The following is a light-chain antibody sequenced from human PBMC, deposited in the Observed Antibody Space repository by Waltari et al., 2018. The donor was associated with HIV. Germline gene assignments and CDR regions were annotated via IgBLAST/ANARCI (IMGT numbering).Light chain of an antibody. J-gene: IGKJ2*01. Sequence: DIQMTQSPSTMSASVGDRVTITCRASQSIRSWLAWYQQKPGKAPKLLIYETSTLEGGVPSRFSGSGSGTEFTLTISSLQPDDFATYYCQQYNGLYTFGQGTKLEIK. CDR2: ETS. CDR3: QQYNGLYT. V-gene: IGKV1-5*03. CDR1: QSIRSW.